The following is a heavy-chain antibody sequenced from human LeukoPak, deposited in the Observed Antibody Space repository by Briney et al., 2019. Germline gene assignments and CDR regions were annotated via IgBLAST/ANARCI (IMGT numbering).Heavy chain of an antibody. V-gene: IGHV3-23*01. J-gene: IGHJ2*01. CDR3: AKMPWFGEHSYFDL. Sequence: PGGSLRLSCAASGFTFSSYGMSWVRQAPGKGLEWVSAISGSGGSTYYADSVKGRFTISRDNSKNTLYLQMNSLRAEDTAVYYCAKMPWFGEHSYFDLWGRGTLVTVSS. CDR2: ISGSGGST. CDR1: GFTFSSYG. D-gene: IGHD3-10*01.